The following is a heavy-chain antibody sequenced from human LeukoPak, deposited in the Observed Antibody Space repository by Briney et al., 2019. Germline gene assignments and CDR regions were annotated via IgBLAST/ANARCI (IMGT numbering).Heavy chain of an antibody. V-gene: IGHV4-4*07. CDR1: GGSISSYY. Sequence: SETLSLTCTVSGGSISSYYWSWIRQPAGKGLEWIGRFYTSGSTNYNPSLKSRVTMLLDTSKNQFSLKLNSVTAADTALYYCARGAAPLDYWGQGTLVTVSS. J-gene: IGHJ4*02. CDR2: FYTSGST. D-gene: IGHD6-6*01. CDR3: ARGAAPLDY.